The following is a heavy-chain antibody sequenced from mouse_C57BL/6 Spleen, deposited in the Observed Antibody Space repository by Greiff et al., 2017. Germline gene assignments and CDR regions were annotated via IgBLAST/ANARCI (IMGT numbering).Heavy chain of an antibody. V-gene: IGHV5-2*01. D-gene: IGHD2-12*01. CDR1: EYEFPSHD. Sequence: EVQGVESGGGLVQPGESLKLSCESNEYEFPSHDMSWVRQTPVTRLELVAAINSDGGSTYYTDTMERRFIISRDNTKKTLYLQMSSLRSEDTALYYCARRRSYYPFDYWGQGTTLTVSS. CDR2: INSDGGST. CDR3: ARRRSYYPFDY. J-gene: IGHJ2*01.